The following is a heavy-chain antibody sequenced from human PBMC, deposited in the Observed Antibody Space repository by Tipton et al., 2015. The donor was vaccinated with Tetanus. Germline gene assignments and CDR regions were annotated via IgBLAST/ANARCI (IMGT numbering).Heavy chain of an antibody. CDR2: IFYNGRT. D-gene: IGHD5-24*01. Sequence: TLSLTCTVSRGPISSYYWSWIRQPPGKGLEWIAYIFYNGRTQYSPSLKSRVTISVDTAQNQFSLQLRSVTAADTAIYYCARTTRRWLHPDYWGQGTLVTVSS. CDR1: RGPISSYY. J-gene: IGHJ4*02. V-gene: IGHV4-59*01. CDR3: ARTTRRWLHPDY.